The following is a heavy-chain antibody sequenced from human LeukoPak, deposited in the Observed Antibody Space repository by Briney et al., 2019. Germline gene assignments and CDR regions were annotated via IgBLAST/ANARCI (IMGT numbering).Heavy chain of an antibody. CDR1: GFTFSTYS. CDR2: IWYDGSNK. D-gene: IGHD2-8*01. CDR3: ARERVEDCSNGVCYWLCDD. J-gene: IGHJ4*02. V-gene: IGHV3-33*08. Sequence: GGSLRLSCAASGFTFSTYSMTWVRQAPGKGLEWVAVIWYDGSNKEYADSVKGRFTIPRDNSKNTLYPQMNSLRAEDTAVYYCARERVEDCSNGVCYWLCDDWGQGALVTVSS.